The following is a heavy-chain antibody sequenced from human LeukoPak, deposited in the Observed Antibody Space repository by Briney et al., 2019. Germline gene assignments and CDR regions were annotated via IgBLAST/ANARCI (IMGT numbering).Heavy chain of an antibody. D-gene: IGHD1-26*01. CDR2: ISGSGGST. V-gene: IGHV3-23*01. CDR3: ARVHSGSYFDY. J-gene: IGHJ4*02. Sequence: GGSLRLSCAASGFTFSSYAMSWVRQAPGKGLEWVSAISGSGGSTYYADSVKGRFTISRDNSENTLYLQMNSLRAEDTAVYHCARVHSGSYFDYWGQGTLVTVSS. CDR1: GFTFSSYA.